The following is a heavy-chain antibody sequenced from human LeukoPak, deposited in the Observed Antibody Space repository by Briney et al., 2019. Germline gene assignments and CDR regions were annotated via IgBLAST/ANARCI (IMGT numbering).Heavy chain of an antibody. D-gene: IGHD3-16*01. CDR2: IRFDGSVK. CDR1: GFTFSNSG. CDR3: ARSNSYAFDY. J-gene: IGHJ4*02. V-gene: IGHV3-30*02. Sequence: GGSLRLSCAASGFTFSNSGMHWVRQAPGTGLEWVAFIRFDGSVKYYTDSVKGRFTISRDNSKNTLHLQMNSLRTEDTAVYYCARSNSYAFDYWGQGTLVTVSS.